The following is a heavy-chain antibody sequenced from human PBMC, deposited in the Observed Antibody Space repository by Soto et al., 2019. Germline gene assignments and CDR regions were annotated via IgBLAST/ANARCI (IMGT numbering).Heavy chain of an antibody. D-gene: IGHD6-6*01. Sequence: PSQTLSLTCAISGDSVSSNSAAWNWIRQSPSRVLEWLGRTFYRSKWYNDYALSVKSRVTIKADTSKNQFSLQLNSVTPDDTAVYYCARDLSSSRSLIFDFWGQGTLVTVSS. CDR2: TFYRSKWYN. CDR1: GDSVSSNSAA. J-gene: IGHJ4*02. CDR3: ARDLSSSRSLIFDF. V-gene: IGHV6-1*01.